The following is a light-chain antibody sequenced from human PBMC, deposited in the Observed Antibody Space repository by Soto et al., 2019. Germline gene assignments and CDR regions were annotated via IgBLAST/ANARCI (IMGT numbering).Light chain of an antibody. V-gene: IGLV1-51*01. CDR3: STWDSSRSVVV. CDR2: DNH. Sequence: QSVLTQPPSVSAAPGQRVTISCSGNSSNVGDNFVSLYQQPPAAAPKLLIYDNHKRPSGIPDRFSGSKSGTSATMGITGLQTGDEADYYFSTWDSSRSVVVFGGGTKLTVL. CDR1: SSNVGDNF. J-gene: IGLJ3*02.